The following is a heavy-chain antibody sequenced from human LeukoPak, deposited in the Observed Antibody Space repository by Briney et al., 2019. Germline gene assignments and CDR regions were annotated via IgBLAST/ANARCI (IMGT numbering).Heavy chain of an antibody. CDR2: IYSGGST. Sequence: GGSLRLSCAASGFTVSSNYMSWVRQAPGKGLEWVSVIYSGGSTYYADSVKGRFTISRDNSKNTLYLQMNSLRAEDTAVYYCTRGGSSGWYALGYWGQGTLVAVSS. J-gene: IGHJ4*02. V-gene: IGHV3-53*01. D-gene: IGHD6-19*01. CDR1: GFTVSSNY. CDR3: TRGGSSGWYALGY.